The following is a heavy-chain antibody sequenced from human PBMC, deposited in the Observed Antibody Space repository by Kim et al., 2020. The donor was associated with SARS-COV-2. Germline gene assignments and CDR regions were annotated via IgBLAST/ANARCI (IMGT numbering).Heavy chain of an antibody. CDR1: GFTFSRYA. V-gene: IGHV3-33*01. J-gene: IGHJ4*02. CDR3: ARDRPPSSTWWMIDY. CDR2: IWFDGYNQ. Sequence: GGSLRLSCVASGFTFSRYAMHWVRQAPGKGLEWVAIIWFDGYNQYYGDSVRGRFTISRDNFKNTVFLQMNSLRVEDTAVYYCARDRPPSSTWWMIDYWGQGTLVTVSS. D-gene: IGHD2-8*02.